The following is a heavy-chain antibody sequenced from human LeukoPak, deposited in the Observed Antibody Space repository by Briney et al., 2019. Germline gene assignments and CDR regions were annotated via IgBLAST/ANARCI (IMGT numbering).Heavy chain of an antibody. CDR3: ARGIYYDSSEDAFDI. J-gene: IGHJ3*02. Sequence: SETLSLTCTVSGGSISSYYWSWIRQPAGKGLEWIGRIYTSGSTNCNPSLKSRVTISVDKSKNQFSLKLSSVTAADTAVYYCARGIYYDSSEDAFDIWGQGTMVTVSS. D-gene: IGHD3-22*01. CDR1: GGSISSYY. CDR2: IYTSGST. V-gene: IGHV4-4*07.